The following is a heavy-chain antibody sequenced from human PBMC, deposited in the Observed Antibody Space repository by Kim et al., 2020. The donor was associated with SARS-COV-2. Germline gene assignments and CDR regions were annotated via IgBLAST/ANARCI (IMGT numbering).Heavy chain of an antibody. CDR3: AREYSSGFFDY. J-gene: IGHJ4*02. Sequence: TYAQKFKGRVTIARETSISTAYRELSRLRSDDTAVYFCAREYSSGFFDYWGQGTLVTVSS. V-gene: IGHV1-2*02. D-gene: IGHD6-19*01.